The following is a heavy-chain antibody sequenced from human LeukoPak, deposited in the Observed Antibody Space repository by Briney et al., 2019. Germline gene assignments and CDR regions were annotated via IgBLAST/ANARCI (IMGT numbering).Heavy chain of an antibody. D-gene: IGHD6-13*01. CDR1: GGSISSPNYY. V-gene: IGHV4-39*01. CDR3: ANIAAAYYFDY. J-gene: IGHJ4*02. CDR2: ISDSGST. Sequence: NPSETLSLTCTVSGGSISSPNYYWGWIRQPPGKGLEWIGSISDSGSTYYNPSLKSRVTISVDTSKNQFSLSLSSVTATDTAVYYCANIAAAYYFDYWGQGTLVTVSS.